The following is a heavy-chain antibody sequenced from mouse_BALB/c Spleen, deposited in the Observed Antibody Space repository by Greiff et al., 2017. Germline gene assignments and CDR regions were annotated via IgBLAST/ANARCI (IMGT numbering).Heavy chain of an antibody. CDR3: ARRGLYDYGDAMDY. D-gene: IGHD2-4*01. Sequence: EVQRVESGGGLVKPGGSLKLSCAASGFTFSSYAMSWVRQTPEKRLEWVASISSGGSTYYPDSVKGRFTISRDNARNILYLQMSSLRSEDTAMYYCARRGLYDYGDAMDYWGQGTSVTVSS. CDR2: ISSGGST. V-gene: IGHV5-6-5*01. J-gene: IGHJ4*01. CDR1: GFTFSSYA.